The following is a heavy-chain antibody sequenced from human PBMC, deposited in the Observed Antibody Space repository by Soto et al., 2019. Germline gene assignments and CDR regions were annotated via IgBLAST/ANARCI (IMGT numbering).Heavy chain of an antibody. CDR1: GVSVSSGSYY. CDR2: SYHTGIT. V-gene: IGHV4-61*01. CDR3: ARDRGTDDS. J-gene: IGHJ4*02. Sequence: PSETLCLTWCVSGVSVSSGSYYLSWIRQPPEKGLEWIGYSYHTGITKYNPVLRSRVTISVDTSKNQFSLNLKSVTAAATAVYYCARDRGTDDSWGQGTLVTVSS.